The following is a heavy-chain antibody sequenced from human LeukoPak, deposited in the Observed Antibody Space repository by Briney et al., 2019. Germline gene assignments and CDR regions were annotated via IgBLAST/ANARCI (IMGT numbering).Heavy chain of an antibody. Sequence: GGSLRLSCAASGFTFSSYGMHWVRQAPGKGLEWVAFIRYDGSNKYYADSVKGRFTISRDNSKNTLYLQMNSLRAEDTAVYYCAKHPLGPRPQYYDFWSGYYNGAFDIWGQGTMVTVSS. CDR2: IRYDGSNK. CDR1: GFTFSSYG. D-gene: IGHD3-3*01. CDR3: AKHPLGPRPQYYDFWSGYYNGAFDI. J-gene: IGHJ3*02. V-gene: IGHV3-30*02.